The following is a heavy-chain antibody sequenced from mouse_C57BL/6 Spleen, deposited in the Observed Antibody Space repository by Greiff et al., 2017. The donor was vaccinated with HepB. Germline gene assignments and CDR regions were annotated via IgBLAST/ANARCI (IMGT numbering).Heavy chain of an antibody. CDR3: ARQWPHYAMDY. D-gene: IGHD1-3*01. CDR2: IDPSDSYT. CDR1: GYTFTSYW. V-gene: IGHV1-50*01. Sequence: QVQLQQPGAELVKPGASVKLSCKASGYTFTSYWMQWVKQRPGQGLEWIGEIDPSDSYTNYNQKFKGKATLTVDTSSSTAYMQLSSLTSEDSAVYYCARQWPHYAMDYWGQGTSVTVSS. J-gene: IGHJ4*01.